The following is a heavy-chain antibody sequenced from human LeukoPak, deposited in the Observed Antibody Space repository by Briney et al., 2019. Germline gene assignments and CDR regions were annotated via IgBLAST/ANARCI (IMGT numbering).Heavy chain of an antibody. CDR2: IYYSGST. D-gene: IGHD2-15*01. CDR1: GGSISSYY. CDR3: ARMSQAVVALDQ. V-gene: IGHV4-39*01. Sequence: PSETLPLTCTVSGGSISSYYWGWIRQPPGKGLEWIGSIYYSGSTYYNPSLKSRISISVDTSKNQFSLKVSSVTATDTAVYYCARMSQAVVALDQWGQGTLVTVSS. J-gene: IGHJ4*02.